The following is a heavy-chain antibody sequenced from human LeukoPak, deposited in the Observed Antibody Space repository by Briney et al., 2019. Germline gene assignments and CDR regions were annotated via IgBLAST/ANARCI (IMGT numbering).Heavy chain of an antibody. D-gene: IGHD3-3*01. Sequence: SETLSLTCTVSGGSISSYYWSWIRQPPGKGLEWIGYIYYSGSTNYNPSLKSRVTISVDTSKNQFSLKLSSVTAADTAVYYCARHGAFWSGYSAWFDPWGQGTLVTVSS. V-gene: IGHV4-59*08. CDR2: IYYSGST. J-gene: IGHJ5*02. CDR1: GGSISSYY. CDR3: ARHGAFWSGYSAWFDP.